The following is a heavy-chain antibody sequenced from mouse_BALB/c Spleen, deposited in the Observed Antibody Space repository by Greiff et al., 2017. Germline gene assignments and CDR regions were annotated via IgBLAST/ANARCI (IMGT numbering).Heavy chain of an antibody. CDR3: ARLRGNSYAMDY. CDR2: IYPGSGST. V-gene: IGHV1-77*01. J-gene: IGHJ4*01. D-gene: IGHD2-1*01. CDR1: GYTFTDYV. Sequence: QVQLKESGPELVKPGASVKMSCKASGYTFTDYVISWVKQRTGQGLEWIGEIYPGSGSTYYNEKFKGKATLTADKSSNTAYMQLSSLTSEDSAVYFCARLRGNSYAMDYWGQGTSVTVSS.